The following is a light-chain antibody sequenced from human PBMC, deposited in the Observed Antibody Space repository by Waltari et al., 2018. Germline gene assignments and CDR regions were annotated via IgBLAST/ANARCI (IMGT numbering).Light chain of an antibody. CDR3: QQSYSAPRT. Sequence: DIQMTQSPSTLSASVGDRVTITCRASQSISTWLAWYQQKPGKAPKLLIYKASSLESGVPSRFSGSGSGTEFTLTISSLRPEDFATYYCQQSYSAPRTFGQGTKVDFK. V-gene: IGKV1-5*03. CDR1: QSISTW. CDR2: KAS. J-gene: IGKJ1*01.